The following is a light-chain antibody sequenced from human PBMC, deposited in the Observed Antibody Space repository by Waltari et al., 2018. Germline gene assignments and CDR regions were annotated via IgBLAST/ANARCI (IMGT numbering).Light chain of an antibody. Sequence: DIVMTQSPDSLAVSLGERATINCKSSQSLFYSSNSKNYLAWYQQKPGQSPKLLIYWASTRESGVPDRFSGSGSGTEFTLTISALQAEDVAVYYCHQYDSLFTFGPGTKVDIK. CDR2: WAS. CDR1: QSLFYSSNSKNY. CDR3: HQYDSLFT. J-gene: IGKJ3*01. V-gene: IGKV4-1*01.